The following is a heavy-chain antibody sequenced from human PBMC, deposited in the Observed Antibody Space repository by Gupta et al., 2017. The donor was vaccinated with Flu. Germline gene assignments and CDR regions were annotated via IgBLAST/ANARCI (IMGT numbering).Heavy chain of an antibody. CDR3: ARQDYYYGMDV. CDR2: IYYSGST. V-gene: IGHV4-59*08. CDR1: GCSISRYH. Sequence: QVQLQESGPGLVKPSDTLSLTCTVSGCSISRYHRSWTRQPPGKGLEWIGYIYYSGSTNYNPSLKSRVTISVDTSKNQFALKLSSVTAADTAVYYCARQDYYYGMDVWDQGTTVTVSS. J-gene: IGHJ6*02.